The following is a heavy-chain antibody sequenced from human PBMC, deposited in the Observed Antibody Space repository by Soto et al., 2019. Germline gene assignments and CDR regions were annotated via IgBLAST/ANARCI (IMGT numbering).Heavy chain of an antibody. CDR1: GYTFTSYG. Sequence: ASVKVSCKASGYTFTSYGISWVRQAPGQGLEWMGWISAYNGNTNYAQKLQGGVTMTTDTSTSTAYMELRSLRSDDTAVYYCANDRDWYYDFWSGYLSQFDYWGQGTLVTVSS. D-gene: IGHD3-3*01. CDR2: ISAYNGNT. V-gene: IGHV1-18*01. CDR3: ANDRDWYYDFWSGYLSQFDY. J-gene: IGHJ4*02.